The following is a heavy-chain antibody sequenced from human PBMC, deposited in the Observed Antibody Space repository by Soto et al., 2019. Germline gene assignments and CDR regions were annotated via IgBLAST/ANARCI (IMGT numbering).Heavy chain of an antibody. J-gene: IGHJ4*02. CDR2: INAGNGNT. CDR3: AREAAVMAAAGPDY. V-gene: IGHV1-3*01. CDR1: GYTITSSA. Sequence: APVKVCCEAPGYTITSSARHWLHQAPGQRLEWMGWINAGNGNTNYAQKFQGRVTMTTDTSTSAAYMELRNLRSDDTAVYYCAREAAVMAAAGPDYWGQGTLVTVSS. D-gene: IGHD6-13*01.